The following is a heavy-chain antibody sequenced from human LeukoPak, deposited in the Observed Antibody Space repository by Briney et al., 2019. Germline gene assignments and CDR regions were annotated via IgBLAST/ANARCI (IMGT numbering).Heavy chain of an antibody. Sequence: ASVKVSCKASGYTFTSYGISWVRQAPGQGLEWMGWISAYNGNTNYAQKLQGRVTMTTDTSTSTAYMELRSLRSDDTAVYYCAREGGFYYDILTGYYRRFDYWGQGTLVTVSS. CDR2: ISAYNGNT. D-gene: IGHD3-9*01. CDR1: GYTFTSYG. V-gene: IGHV1-18*01. J-gene: IGHJ4*02. CDR3: AREGGFYYDILTGYYRRFDY.